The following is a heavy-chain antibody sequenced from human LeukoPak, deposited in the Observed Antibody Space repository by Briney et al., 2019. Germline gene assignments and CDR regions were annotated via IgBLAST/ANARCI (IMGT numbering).Heavy chain of an antibody. CDR2: IYYSGST. J-gene: IGHJ4*02. CDR3: ARDLGYSSGWYGGFDH. V-gene: IGHV4-61*01. Sequence: MASETLSLTCTVSGGSVSSGSYYWSWIRQPPGKGLEWIGYIYYSGSTNYNPSLKSRVTISVDTSENQFSLKLSSVTAADTAVYYCARDLGYSSGWYGGFDHWGQGTLVTVSS. D-gene: IGHD6-19*01. CDR1: GGSVSSGSYY.